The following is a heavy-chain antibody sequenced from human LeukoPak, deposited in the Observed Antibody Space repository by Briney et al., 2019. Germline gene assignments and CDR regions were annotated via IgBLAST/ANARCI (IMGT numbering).Heavy chain of an antibody. J-gene: IGHJ4*02. D-gene: IGHD1-14*01. CDR2: INPKSGGT. CDR3: ARATAENDY. CDR1: GYTFTGYY. V-gene: IGHV1-2*02. Sequence: ASVKVSCKASGYTFTGYYMHSVRQAPGQGLERMGWINPKSGGTNYLQKFQGRVTMTRDTSISTAYMELSRLRSDDTAVYYCARATAENDYWGQGTLVTVSS.